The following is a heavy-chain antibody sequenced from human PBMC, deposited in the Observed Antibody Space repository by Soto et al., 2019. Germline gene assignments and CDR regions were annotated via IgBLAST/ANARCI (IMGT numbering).Heavy chain of an antibody. V-gene: IGHV1-8*01. J-gene: IGHJ5*02. D-gene: IGHD6-6*01. CDR1: GYTFTSYD. Sequence: ASVKVSCKASGYTFTSYDINWVRQATGQGPEWMGWMNPDSGHTGYARKFRDRISMTRNTSITTAYMELTSLRSDDTAIYYCGRGRVLYSSSNYSAPGGGGPLVPVSS. CDR2: MNPDSGHT. CDR3: GRGRVLYSSSNYSAP.